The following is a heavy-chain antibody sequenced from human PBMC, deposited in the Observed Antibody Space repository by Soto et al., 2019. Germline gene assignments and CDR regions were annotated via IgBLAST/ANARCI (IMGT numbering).Heavy chain of an antibody. D-gene: IGHD5-12*01. CDR1: GFTFSSYG. V-gene: IGHV3-30*18. J-gene: IGHJ6*02. CDR3: AKALFGYEHFGMDV. CDR2: ISYDGSNK. Sequence: QVQLVESGGGVVQPGRSLRLSCAASGFTFSSYGMHWVRQAPGKGLEWVAVISYDGSNKYYADSVKGRFTISRDNSKNTLYLQMNSLRAEDTAVYYCAKALFGYEHFGMDVWGQGTTVTVSS.